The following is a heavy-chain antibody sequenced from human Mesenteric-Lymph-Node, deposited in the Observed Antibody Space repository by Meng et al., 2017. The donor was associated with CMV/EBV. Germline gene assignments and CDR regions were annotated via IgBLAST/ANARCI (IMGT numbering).Heavy chain of an antibody. Sequence: SETLSLTCTVSGGSISSSSYYWGWIRQPPGKGLEWIGEINASGNTNYNPSLKSRVTISVDTSNNQFSLKLSSVTAADTAVYFCARGRAMVQSYYYYYYAMDVWGQGTTVTVSS. D-gene: IGHD4/OR15-4a*01. V-gene: IGHV4-39*07. CDR1: GGSISSSSYY. CDR3: ARGRAMVQSYYYYYYAMDV. CDR2: INASGNT. J-gene: IGHJ6*02.